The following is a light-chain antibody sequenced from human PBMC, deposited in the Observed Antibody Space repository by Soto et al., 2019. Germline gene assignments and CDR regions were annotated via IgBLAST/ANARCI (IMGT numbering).Light chain of an antibody. CDR1: SSDVGAYNY. J-gene: IGLJ2*01. Sequence: QSVLTQPASVSGSPGQSIAISCTGTSSDVGAYNYVSWFQQHPGSAPKLLIYELTNRPSGVSNRFSGSKSGNTASLTISGLQAEDEADYYCSSFTTTNTWIFGGGTKVTVL. CDR3: SSFTTTNTWI. CDR2: ELT. V-gene: IGLV2-14*01.